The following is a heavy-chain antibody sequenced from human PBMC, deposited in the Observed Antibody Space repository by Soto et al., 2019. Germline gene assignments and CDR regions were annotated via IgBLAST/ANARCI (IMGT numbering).Heavy chain of an antibody. CDR3: ASAVRFLEGDYYYYYMDV. CDR2: IYYSGST. J-gene: IGHJ6*03. Sequence: SETLSLTCTVSGGSISSYYWSWIRQPPGKGLEWIGYIYYSGSTNYNPSLKSRVTISVDTSKNQFSLKLSSVTAADTAVYYCASAVRFLEGDYYYYYMDVWGKGTTVTVSS. V-gene: IGHV4-59*08. D-gene: IGHD3-3*01. CDR1: GGSISSYY.